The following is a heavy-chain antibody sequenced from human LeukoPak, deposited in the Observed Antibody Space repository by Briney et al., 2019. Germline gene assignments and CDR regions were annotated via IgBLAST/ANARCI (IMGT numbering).Heavy chain of an antibody. J-gene: IGHJ4*02. CDR2: ISSSSSYI. Sequence: ETLSLTCTVSGGSISSSSYYWGWIRQPPGKGLEWVSSISSSSSYIYYADSVKGRFTISRDNAKNSLYLQMNSLRAEDTAVYYCARVRYYGSEVDYWGQGTLVTVSS. D-gene: IGHD3-10*01. CDR3: ARVRYYGSEVDY. V-gene: IGHV3-21*01. CDR1: GGSISSSS.